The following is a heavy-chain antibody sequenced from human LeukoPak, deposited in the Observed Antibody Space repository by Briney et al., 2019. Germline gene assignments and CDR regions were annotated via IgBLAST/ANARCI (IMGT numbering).Heavy chain of an antibody. J-gene: IGHJ4*02. CDR2: INHSGYT. V-gene: IGHV4-34*01. D-gene: IGHD6-19*01. CDR3: TRAVAGHPD. Sequence: PSETLSLTCAVSSVPFSNYYWSWVPQSPRQGLEWIGEINHSGYTNYNPSLKSRVTMSIDTSKNQFSLKLTSVTAADAGVYYCTRAVAGHPDWGQGTLVTVSS. CDR1: SVPFSNYY.